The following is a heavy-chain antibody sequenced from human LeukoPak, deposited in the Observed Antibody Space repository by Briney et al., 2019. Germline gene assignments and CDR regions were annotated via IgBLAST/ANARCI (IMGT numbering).Heavy chain of an antibody. CDR2: IYYSGST. Sequence: PSETLSLTCTVSGGSFSSSTYYWGWIRQPPGKGLEWIGSIYYSGSTYYNPSPKSRVTISVDTSKNQFSLRLSSVTAADTAVYYCARQAFSSGWYSNYWGQGTLVTVSS. CDR3: ARQAFSSGWYSNY. V-gene: IGHV4-39*01. J-gene: IGHJ4*02. D-gene: IGHD6-19*01. CDR1: GGSFSSSTYY.